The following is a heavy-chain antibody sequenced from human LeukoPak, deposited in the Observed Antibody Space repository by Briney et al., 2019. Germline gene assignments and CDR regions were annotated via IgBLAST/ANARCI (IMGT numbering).Heavy chain of an antibody. J-gene: IGHJ6*02. Sequence: PGGSLRLSCGTSGFTFSDHWMHWVRQAPGKGLEWVANINQDGSEVYYLDSVMGRFTISRDNSKNTLYLQMNSLRAEDTAVYYCARWLSSGWTSYGMDVWGQGTTVTVSS. CDR2: INQDGSEV. CDR1: GFTFSDHW. CDR3: ARWLSSGWTSYGMDV. D-gene: IGHD6-19*01. V-gene: IGHV3-7*01.